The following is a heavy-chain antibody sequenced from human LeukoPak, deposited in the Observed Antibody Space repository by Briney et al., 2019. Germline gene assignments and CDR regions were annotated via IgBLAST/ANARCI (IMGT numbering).Heavy chain of an antibody. J-gene: IGHJ4*02. V-gene: IGHV3-48*04. CDR2: ISSSSSTI. D-gene: IGHD3-10*01. CDR1: GFTFSSYS. Sequence: GGSLRLSCAASGFTFSSYSMNWVRQAPGKGLEWVSYISSSSSTIYYADSVKGRFTISRDNAKKSLYLQMNSLRAEDTAVYYCAKDLMVRGVIMADWGQGTLVTVSS. CDR3: AKDLMVRGVIMAD.